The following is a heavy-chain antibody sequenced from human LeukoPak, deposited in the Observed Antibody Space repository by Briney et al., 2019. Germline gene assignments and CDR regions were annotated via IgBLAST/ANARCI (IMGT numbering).Heavy chain of an antibody. D-gene: IGHD1-1*01. V-gene: IGHV1-69*10. CDR2: IIPFYGMT. Sequence: SVKVSCKASGGTFGTYAITWVRQAPGKGLEWMGGIIPFYGMTNYAEKFQGRVTITADKSTNTAYMEVDSLISEDSAMYFGARCIQLERRGEYYYYYGMDVWGRGTTVTVSS. CDR1: GGTFGTYA. J-gene: IGHJ6*04. CDR3: ARCIQLERRGEYYYYYGMDV.